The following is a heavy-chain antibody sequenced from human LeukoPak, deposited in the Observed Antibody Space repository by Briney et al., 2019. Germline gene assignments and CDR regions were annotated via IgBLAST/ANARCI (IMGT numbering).Heavy chain of an antibody. J-gene: IGHJ4*02. CDR3: ARQSDPGVYGDYDKGPVYYFDY. CDR1: GGSISSTTYY. V-gene: IGHV4-61*05. D-gene: IGHD4-17*01. Sequence: PSETLSLTCTVSGGSISSTTYYWGWIRQPPGKGLEWIGYIYYRGSTNYNPSLKSRVTISVDTSKNQFSLKLSSVTAADTAVYYCARQSDPGVYGDYDKGPVYYFDYWGQGTLVTVSS. CDR2: IYYRGST.